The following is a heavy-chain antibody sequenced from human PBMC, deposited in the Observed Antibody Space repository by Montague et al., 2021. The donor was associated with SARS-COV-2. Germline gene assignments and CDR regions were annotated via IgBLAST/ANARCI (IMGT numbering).Heavy chain of an antibody. CDR2: INHNGST. D-gene: IGHD3-3*01. CDR1: GGSLSGYY. J-gene: IGHJ5*02. CDR3: ARGADYDFWSGFWRYKWFDH. Sequence: SETLSLTCAVYGGSLSGYYWAWILQTPARELEGIGEINHNGSTNYNPSLKNRLTITVDTSKKQFSLKWNSMTAAETAVYYCARGADYDFWSGFWRYKWFDHWGLGTPVTVSS. V-gene: IGHV4-34*01.